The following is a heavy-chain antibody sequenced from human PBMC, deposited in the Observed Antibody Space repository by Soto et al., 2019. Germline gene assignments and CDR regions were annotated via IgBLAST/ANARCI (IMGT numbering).Heavy chain of an antibody. CDR2: IYYSGST. D-gene: IGHD2-15*01. CDR1: GGSISSYY. J-gene: IGHJ5*02. CDR3: ARDTQSLKRGSRHSWFDP. Sequence: SETLSLTCTVSGGSISSYYWSWIRQPPGKGLEWIGYIYYSGSTNYNPSLKSRVTISVDTSKNQFSLKLSSVTAADTAVYYCARDTQSLKRGSRHSWFDPWGQGTLVTVSS. V-gene: IGHV4-59*01.